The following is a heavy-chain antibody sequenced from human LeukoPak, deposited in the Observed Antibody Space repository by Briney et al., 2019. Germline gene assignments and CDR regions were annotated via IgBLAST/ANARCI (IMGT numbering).Heavy chain of an antibody. CDR1: GYPIRSGFY. CDR2: IYQSGST. Sequence: KPSETLSLTCTVSGYPIRSGFYWGWIRQPPGTGLEWVGSIYQSGSTSYNPSLKSRVTISVDTSKNQFSLSLRSVTAADTAVYYCARHEAEMATILGNYWGQGTLVIVSS. V-gene: IGHV4-38-2*02. J-gene: IGHJ4*02. D-gene: IGHD5-24*01. CDR3: ARHEAEMATILGNY.